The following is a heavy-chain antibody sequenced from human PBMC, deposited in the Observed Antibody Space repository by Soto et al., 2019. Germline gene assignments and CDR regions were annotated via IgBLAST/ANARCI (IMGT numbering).Heavy chain of an antibody. J-gene: IGHJ4*02. V-gene: IGHV5-51*01. Sequence: GESLKISCQASGHSFASYWIGWVRQMPGKGLEWMGVIYPGDSDIRYSPSFQGQVTISADKTISTAYLQWSSLKASDTAMYYCARLRADCSGGSCYSYYFDCWGQGTLVTVSS. D-gene: IGHD2-15*01. CDR3: ARLRADCSGGSCYSYYFDC. CDR1: GHSFASYW. CDR2: IYPGDSDI.